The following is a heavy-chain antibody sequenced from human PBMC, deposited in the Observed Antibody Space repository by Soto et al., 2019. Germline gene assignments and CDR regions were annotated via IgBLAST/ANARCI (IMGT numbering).Heavy chain of an antibody. CDR3: ARRDLARGILTGYYAMDV. CDR2: IYYSGST. V-gene: IGHV4-59*01. CDR1: GGSISSYY. D-gene: IGHD3-9*01. Sequence: SETLSLTCTVSGGSISSYYWSWIRQPPGKGLEWIGYIYYSGSTNYNPSLKSRVTISVDTSKNQFSVKLSSVTAADTAVYYCARRDLARGILTGYYAMDVWGQGTTVTVSS. J-gene: IGHJ6*02.